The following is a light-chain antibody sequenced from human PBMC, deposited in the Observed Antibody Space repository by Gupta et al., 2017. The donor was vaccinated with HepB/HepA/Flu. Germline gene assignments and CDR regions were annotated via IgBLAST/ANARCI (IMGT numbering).Light chain of an antibody. J-gene: IGLJ1*01. CDR2: DVS. CDR1: SSDVGGYNY. Sequence: QSALTQPASVSGSPGQPITISCTGTSSDVGGYNYVSWYQQHPGKAPKLMIYDVSNRPSGVSNRFSGSKSGNTASLTITGLQAEDEADYYCSSYTSSSTLLVFGTGTKVTVL. V-gene: IGLV2-14*01. CDR3: SSYTSSSTLLV.